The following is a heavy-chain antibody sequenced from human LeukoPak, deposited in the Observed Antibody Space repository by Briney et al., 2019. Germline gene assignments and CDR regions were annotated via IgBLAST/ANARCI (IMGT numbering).Heavy chain of an antibody. V-gene: IGHV1-2*02. CDR2: INPNDGDT. J-gene: IGHJ4*02. Sequence: ASVKVSCKASGYTFTEYYMHWGRQAPGQGFEWMGWINPNDGDTNYAQKFQGRVTMTRDTSISTALMEVSRLRSDDTAVYYCARANFLYCSSSTCLFDYWGQGTLVTVSS. CDR1: GYTFTEYY. CDR3: ARANFLYCSSSTCLFDY. D-gene: IGHD2-2*01.